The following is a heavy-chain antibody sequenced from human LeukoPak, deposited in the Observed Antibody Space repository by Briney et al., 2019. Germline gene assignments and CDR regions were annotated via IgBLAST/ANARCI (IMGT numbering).Heavy chain of an antibody. CDR3: VRIPNGANFPNWFDP. Sequence: GGSLRLSCAASGFTFSNYNMNWVRRAPGKGLEWVSSISGKSNNIYYADSVKGRFTISRDNTKNSLYLQMNSLRAEDTAMYHCVRIPNGANFPNWFDPWGQGTLVTVSS. D-gene: IGHD4/OR15-4a*01. V-gene: IGHV3-21*01. CDR1: GFTFSNYN. J-gene: IGHJ5*02. CDR2: ISGKSNNI.